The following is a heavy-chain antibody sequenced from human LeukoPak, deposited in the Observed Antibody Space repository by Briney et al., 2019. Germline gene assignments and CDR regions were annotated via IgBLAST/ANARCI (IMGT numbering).Heavy chain of an antibody. V-gene: IGHV1-18*01. D-gene: IGHD2-15*01. CDR2: ISAYNGNT. Sequence: GASVKVSCKASGYTFTSYSNSWVRQAPGQGLEWMGWISAYNGNTIYAQKVKGRVTMTTDTSTSTAYMELRSLKSDDTAVYYCARASYCSGGSCYSDYWGQGTLVTVSS. CDR3: ARASYCSGGSCYSDY. J-gene: IGHJ4*02. CDR1: GYTFTSYS.